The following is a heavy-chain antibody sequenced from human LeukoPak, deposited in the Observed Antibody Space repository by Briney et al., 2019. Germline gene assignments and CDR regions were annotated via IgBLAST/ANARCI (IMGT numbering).Heavy chain of an antibody. CDR2: IWNDGSKQ. J-gene: IGHJ3*02. CDR1: GDTFSSYG. CDR3: ARSAYGDYLGHDTFDM. Sequence: GGSLRLSCAASGDTFSSYGMHWVRQAPGKGLEWVAVIWNDGSKQYYLDSVKGRFTISRDDSKNTLYLQMNSLRAEYTALYYCARSAYGDYLGHDTFDMWGQGTMVTVSS. V-gene: IGHV3-33*01. D-gene: IGHD4-17*01.